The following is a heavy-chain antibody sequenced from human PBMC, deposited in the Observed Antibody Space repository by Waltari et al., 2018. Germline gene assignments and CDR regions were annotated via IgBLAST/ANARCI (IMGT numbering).Heavy chain of an antibody. CDR1: GGSISSSSYY. Sequence: QLQLQESGPGLVKPSETLSLTCTVSGGSISSSSYYWGWIRQPPGKGLEWIGSIYYSGSTYDNPSLKSRVTISVDTSKNQFSLKLSSVTAADTAVYYCARQLRDGYNWGNFQHWGQGTLVTVSS. CDR3: ARQLRDGYNWGNFQH. J-gene: IGHJ1*01. CDR2: IYYSGST. V-gene: IGHV4-39*01. D-gene: IGHD5-12*01.